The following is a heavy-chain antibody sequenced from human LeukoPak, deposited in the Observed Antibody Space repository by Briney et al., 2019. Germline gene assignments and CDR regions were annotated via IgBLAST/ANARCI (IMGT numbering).Heavy chain of an antibody. CDR2: IYNDGSST. CDR3: AKDEGTLIVVGLDY. V-gene: IGHV3-74*01. CDR1: GFTFSNYW. Sequence: GGSLRLSCAASGFTFSNYWMHWVRQAPGNGLVWVSRIYNDGSSTSYTDSVKGRFTIPRDNSKSTLYLQMNSLRAEDTAVYYCAKDEGTLIVVGLDYWGQGTQVTVSS. D-gene: IGHD3-22*01. J-gene: IGHJ4*02.